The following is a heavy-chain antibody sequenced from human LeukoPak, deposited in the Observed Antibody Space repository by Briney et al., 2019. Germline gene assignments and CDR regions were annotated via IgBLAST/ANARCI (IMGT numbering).Heavy chain of an antibody. CDR3: ARSIAVAVIYWYFDL. Sequence: SESLSLTCAVYGGSFSGYYWSWIRQPPGKGLEWIGEINHSGSTNYNPSLKSRVTKSVDTSKNQFSLKLSSVTAADTAVYYCARSIAVAVIYWYFDLWGRGTLVTVSS. CDR1: GGSFSGYY. D-gene: IGHD6-19*01. J-gene: IGHJ2*01. CDR2: INHSGST. V-gene: IGHV4-34*01.